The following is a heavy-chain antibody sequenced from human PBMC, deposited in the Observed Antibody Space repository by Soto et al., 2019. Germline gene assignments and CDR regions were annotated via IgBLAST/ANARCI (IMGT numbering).Heavy chain of an antibody. CDR2: IIPMCGTA. D-gene: IGHD3-22*01. CDR1: GGTFSSYA. CDR3: ASHYYDSSGYNYYCGMDV. V-gene: IGHV1-69*12. Sequence: QVQLVQSGAEVKKPGSSVKVSCKASGGTFSSYAISWVRQAPGQGLEWMGGIIPMCGTADYAQKFQGRVTITADESTSTAYMELSSLRSEDTAVYYCASHYYDSSGYNYYCGMDVWGQGTTVTVSS. J-gene: IGHJ6*02.